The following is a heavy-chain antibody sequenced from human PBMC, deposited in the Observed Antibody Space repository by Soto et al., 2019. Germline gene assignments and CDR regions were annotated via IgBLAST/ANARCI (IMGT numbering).Heavy chain of an antibody. CDR1: GYSFTSYR. CDR2: IDPSDSYT. D-gene: IGHD3-22*01. CDR3: ASLSSGYYLGAFDI. J-gene: IGHJ3*02. V-gene: IGHV5-10-1*01. Sequence: PGESLKISCXGSGYSFTSYRISWVRQMPGKGLEWMGRIDPSDSYTNYSPSFQGHVTISADKSISTAYLQWSSPKASDTAMYCCASLSSGYYLGAFDIWGQGTMVTVSS.